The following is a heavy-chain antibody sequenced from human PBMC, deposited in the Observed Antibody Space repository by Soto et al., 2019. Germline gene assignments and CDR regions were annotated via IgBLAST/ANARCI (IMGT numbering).Heavy chain of an antibody. CDR2: INHSGST. Sequence: SETLSLTCAVYGGSFSGYYWSWIRQPPGKGLEWIGEINHSGSTNYNPSLKSRVTISVDTSKNQFSLKLSSVTAADTAVYYCAREDDCSGGSCSPYYFDYRGQGTLVTVSS. CDR1: GGSFSGYY. CDR3: AREDDCSGGSCSPYYFDY. V-gene: IGHV4-34*01. J-gene: IGHJ4*02. D-gene: IGHD2-15*01.